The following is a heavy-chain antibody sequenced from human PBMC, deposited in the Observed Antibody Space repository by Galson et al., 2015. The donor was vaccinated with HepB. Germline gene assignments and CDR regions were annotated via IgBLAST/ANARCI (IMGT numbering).Heavy chain of an antibody. D-gene: IGHD6-13*01. CDR1: GFSLSTSGVG. CDR3: AHNLRVSQPQQLVYYYFDY. CDR2: IYWDDDK. Sequence: PALVKPTQTLTLTCTFSGFSLSTSGVGVGWIRQPPGKALEWLALIYWDDDKRYSPSLKSRLTITKDTSRNQVVLTMTNMDPVDTATYYCAHNLRVSQPQQLVYYYFDYWGQGTLVTVSS. V-gene: IGHV2-5*02. J-gene: IGHJ4*02.